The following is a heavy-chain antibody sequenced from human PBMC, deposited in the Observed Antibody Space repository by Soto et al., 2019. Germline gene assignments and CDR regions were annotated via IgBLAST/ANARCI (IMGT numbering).Heavy chain of an antibody. V-gene: IGHV3-9*01. J-gene: IGHJ3*02. CDR1: GFTFDDYA. CDR3: AKYCSGGSCYSWDAFDI. Sequence: DVQLVESGGGLVQPGRSLRLSCAASGFTFDDYAMHWVRQAPGKGLEWVSGISWNSGSIGYADSVKGRFTISRDNAKNSLYLQMNGLRAEDTALYYCAKYCSGGSCYSWDAFDIWGQGTMVTVSS. D-gene: IGHD2-15*01. CDR2: ISWNSGSI.